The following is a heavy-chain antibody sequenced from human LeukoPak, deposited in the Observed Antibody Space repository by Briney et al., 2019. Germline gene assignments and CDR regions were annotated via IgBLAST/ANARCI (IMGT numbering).Heavy chain of an antibody. V-gene: IGHV3-23*01. J-gene: IGHJ4*02. CDR2: ISGSGGST. D-gene: IGHD5-12*01. CDR3: AKDQWLRLAYFDY. Sequence: GGSLRLSCAASEFTFSSYGMSWVRQAPGKGLEWVSSISGSGGSTQYADSVQGRFAISRDNSKNTLYLQMNSLRAEDTAVYFCAKDQWLRLAYFDYWGQGTLVTVSS. CDR1: EFTFSSYG.